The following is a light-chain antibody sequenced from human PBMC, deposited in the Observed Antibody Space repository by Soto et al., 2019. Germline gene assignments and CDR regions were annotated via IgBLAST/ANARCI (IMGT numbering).Light chain of an antibody. CDR3: QQSYNTPYT. J-gene: IGKJ2*01. CDR2: SAS. V-gene: IGKV1-39*01. Sequence: DIQMTQSPSSLSAPVGDRVTITCRASQSISNYLIWYQQKPGKAPNLLIYSASSLQSGVPSRFSGSGSGTDFTLTISSLQPEDSASYYCQQSYNTPYTFGQGTKLEIK. CDR1: QSISNY.